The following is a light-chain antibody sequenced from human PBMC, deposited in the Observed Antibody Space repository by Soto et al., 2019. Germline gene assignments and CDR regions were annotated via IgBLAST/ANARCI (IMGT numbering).Light chain of an antibody. CDR2: DAS. J-gene: IGKJ1*01. Sequence: EIVLTQSPATLSLSPGERATLSCRASQSVSSYLAWYQQKPGQAPRLLIYDASNRATGIPARFSGSGSGSDFTLTISRLESGVPAVYCCQQRSSWTSGRGTNVEIK. CDR3: QQRSSWT. CDR1: QSVSSY. V-gene: IGKV3-11*01.